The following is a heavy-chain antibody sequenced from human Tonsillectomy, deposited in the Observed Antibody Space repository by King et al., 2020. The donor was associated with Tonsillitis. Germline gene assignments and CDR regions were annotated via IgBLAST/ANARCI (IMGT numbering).Heavy chain of an antibody. CDR1: GFTFRSYA. CDR2: ISYDGRNK. J-gene: IGHJ4*02. Sequence: VQLVESGGGVVQPGRSLRLSCAASGFTFRSYAMDWVRQAPGKGLEWVAVISYDGRNKYYADSVKGRFTISRDNSKNTLYLQMNSLRVEDTAVYYCARRGDPDIAVSGTGLDYWGQGTLVTVSS. V-gene: IGHV3-30*04. D-gene: IGHD6-19*01. CDR3: ARRGDPDIAVSGTGLDY.